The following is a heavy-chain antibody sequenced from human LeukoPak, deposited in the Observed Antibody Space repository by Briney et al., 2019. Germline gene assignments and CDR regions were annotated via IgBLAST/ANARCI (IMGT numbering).Heavy chain of an antibody. CDR3: AREYSSSWYDAFDI. D-gene: IGHD6-13*01. V-gene: IGHV1-2*04. CDR1: GYTFTGYY. CDR2: INPNSGGT. J-gene: IGHJ3*02. Sequence: GASVKVSCKASGYTFTGYYMHWVRQAPGQGLEWMGWINPNSGGTDYAQKFQGWVTMTRDTSISTAYMELSRLRSDDTAVYYCAREYSSSWYDAFDIWGQGTMVTVSS.